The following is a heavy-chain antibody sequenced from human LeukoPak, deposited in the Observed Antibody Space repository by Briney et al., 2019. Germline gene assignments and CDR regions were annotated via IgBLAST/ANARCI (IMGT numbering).Heavy chain of an antibody. V-gene: IGHV4-34*01. D-gene: IGHD3-10*01. CDR1: GGSFSGYY. Sequence: SETLSLTCAVYGGSFSGYYWSWIRQPPGKGLEWIGEINHSGSTNYNPSLKSRVTISVDTSKNQFSLKLSSVTAADTAVYYCPRGSGYYYGMDVWGQGTTVTASS. J-gene: IGHJ6*02. CDR3: PRGSGYYYGMDV. CDR2: INHSGST.